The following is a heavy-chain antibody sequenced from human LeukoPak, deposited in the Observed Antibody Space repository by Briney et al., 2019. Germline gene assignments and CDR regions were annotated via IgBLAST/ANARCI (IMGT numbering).Heavy chain of an antibody. D-gene: IGHD2-15*01. J-gene: IGHJ6*03. CDR1: GGSISRGRHH. Sequence: SETLSLTCSVSGGSISRGRHHWAWVRQPPGKGLEFIGSLDESGRPYYNAPLKSRVTISEDSSGKQFSLNLSSVTAAVTAVYFCARDLGGYPFFMDVGGRGTTVIGSS. V-gene: IGHV4-39*07. CDR3: ARDLGGYPFFMDV. CDR2: LDESGRP.